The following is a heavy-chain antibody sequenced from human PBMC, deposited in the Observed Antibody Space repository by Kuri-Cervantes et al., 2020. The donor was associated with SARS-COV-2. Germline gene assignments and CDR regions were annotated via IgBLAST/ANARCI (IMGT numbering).Heavy chain of an antibody. CDR3: ARDRAYYYDSSGYYPTNHGMDV. CDR2: INPSGGST. CDR1: GYTFTSYY. V-gene: IGHV1-46*01. D-gene: IGHD3-22*01. J-gene: IGHJ6*02. Sequence: ASVKVSCKASGYTFTSYYMHWVRQAPGQGLEWMGIINPSGGSTSYAQKFQGRVTMTRDTSTSTAYMELSSLRSEDTAVYYCARDRAYYYDSSGYYPTNHGMDVWGQGTTVTVSS.